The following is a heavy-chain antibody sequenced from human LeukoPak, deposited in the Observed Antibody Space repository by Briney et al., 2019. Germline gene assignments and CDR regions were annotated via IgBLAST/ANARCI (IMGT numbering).Heavy chain of an antibody. CDR3: ARDAHYYDSSGKSYYYYYMDV. V-gene: IGHV3-48*03. J-gene: IGHJ6*03. CDR2: ISSNGSTI. D-gene: IGHD3-22*01. Sequence: PGGSLRLSCAASGFTFSSYEMNWVRQAPGKGLEWVSYISSNGSTIYYADSVKGRFTISRDNAKNSLYLQMNSLRAEDTAVYYCARDAHYYDSSGKSYYYYYMDVWGKGTTVTISS. CDR1: GFTFSSYE.